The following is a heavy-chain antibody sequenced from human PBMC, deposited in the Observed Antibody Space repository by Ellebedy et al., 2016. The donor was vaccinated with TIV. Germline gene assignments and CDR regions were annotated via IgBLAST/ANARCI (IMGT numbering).Heavy chain of an antibody. CDR1: GYTFTSYT. CDR3: ARVEYSNGWPLPYFDY. V-gene: IGHV1-3*01. CDR2: INGGNGNT. D-gene: IGHD6-19*01. J-gene: IGHJ4*02. Sequence: AASVKVSCKTSGYTFTSYTVHWLRQAPGQRPEWMGWINGGNGNTKYPQQFQGRLTITRDTSASTAYMELSSLRSEDTAVYYCARVEYSNGWPLPYFDYWGQGTLVTVSS.